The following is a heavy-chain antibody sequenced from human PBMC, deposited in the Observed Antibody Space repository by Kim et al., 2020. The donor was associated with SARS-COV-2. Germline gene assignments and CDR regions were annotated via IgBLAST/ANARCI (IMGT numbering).Heavy chain of an antibody. V-gene: IGHV3-11*04. CDR3: ARGGYCSITTCYPTSKIFGL. CDR1: GFTFSNYY. J-gene: IGHJ4*02. Sequence: GGSLRLSCAASGFTFSNYYMSWIRQTPGKGLEWVSYIGSSGSTTYYPDSVKGRFTISRDNAKNSLYLEMNSLTSEDTAVYYCARGGYCSITTCYPTSKIFGLWGQGTLVTVSS. D-gene: IGHD2-2*01. CDR2: IGSSGSTT.